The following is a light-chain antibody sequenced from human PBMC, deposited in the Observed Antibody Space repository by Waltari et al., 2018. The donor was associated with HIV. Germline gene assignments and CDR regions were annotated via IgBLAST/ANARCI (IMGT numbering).Light chain of an antibody. CDR3: QAWDSSTEGFV. Sequence: SYELTQPHSVSVSPGQTASITCPGDNSGDKYACWYQQKPGQSPVVVIYQDSKRPSGIPERISGSNSGNTATLTISGTQAMDEADYYCQAWDSSTEGFVFGTGTKVTVL. V-gene: IGLV3-1*01. J-gene: IGLJ1*01. CDR2: QDS. CDR1: NSGDKY.